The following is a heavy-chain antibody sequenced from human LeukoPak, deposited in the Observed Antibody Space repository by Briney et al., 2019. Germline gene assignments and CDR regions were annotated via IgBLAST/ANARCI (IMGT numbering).Heavy chain of an antibody. J-gene: IGHJ1*01. CDR1: GFTFSSYG. D-gene: IGHD4-23*01. V-gene: IGHV3-33*01. CDR3: ARDLRGDYGGKGVQH. Sequence: PGRSLRLSCAASGFTFSSYGMHWVRQAPGKGLEWVAVTWYDGSNKYYADSVKGRFTISRDNSKNTLYLQMNSLRAEDTAVYYCARDLRGDYGGKGVQHWGQGTLVTVSS. CDR2: TWYDGSNK.